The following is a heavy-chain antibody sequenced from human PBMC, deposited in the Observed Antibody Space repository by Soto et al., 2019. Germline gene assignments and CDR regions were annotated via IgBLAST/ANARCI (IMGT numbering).Heavy chain of an antibody. CDR3: ARDLSIAARPGVWFDP. V-gene: IGHV3-21*01. CDR1: GFTFSSYS. Sequence: GGSLRLSCAASGFTFSSYSMNWVRQAPGKGLEWVSSISSSSSYIYYADSVKGRFTISRDNAKNSLYLQMNSLRAEDTAVYYCARDLSIAARPGVWFDPWGQGTLVTVS. J-gene: IGHJ5*02. D-gene: IGHD6-6*01. CDR2: ISSSSSYI.